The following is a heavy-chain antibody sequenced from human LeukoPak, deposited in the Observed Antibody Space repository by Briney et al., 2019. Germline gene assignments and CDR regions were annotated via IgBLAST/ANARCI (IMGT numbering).Heavy chain of an antibody. CDR2: ISSSGSYK. V-gene: IGHV3-21*01. CDR3: ARSGGEWNSGYDY. J-gene: IGHJ4*02. CDR1: GFTFSSYS. D-gene: IGHD5-12*01. Sequence: MSGGSLRLSCAASGFTFSSYSMNWVRQAPGKGLEWVSCISSSGSYKYYADSVKGRFTISRDNSKNTLYLQMNSLRAEDTAVYYCARSGGEWNSGYDYWGQGTLVTVSS.